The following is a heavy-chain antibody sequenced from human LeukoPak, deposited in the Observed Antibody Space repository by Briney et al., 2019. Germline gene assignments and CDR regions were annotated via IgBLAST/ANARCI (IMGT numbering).Heavy chain of an antibody. CDR3: ANGEVYYYDSSGYYSGNY. Sequence: GGSLRLSCAASGFTFSSYGMHWVRQAPGKGLEGVAFIRYYGSNKYYADSVKGRFTISRDNSKNTLYLQMNSLRAEDTAVYYCANGEVYYYDSSGYYSGNYWGQGTLVTVSS. D-gene: IGHD3-22*01. CDR2: IRYYGSNK. J-gene: IGHJ4*02. V-gene: IGHV3-30*02. CDR1: GFTFSSYG.